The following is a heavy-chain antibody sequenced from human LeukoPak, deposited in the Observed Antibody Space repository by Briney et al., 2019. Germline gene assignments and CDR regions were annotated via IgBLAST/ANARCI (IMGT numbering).Heavy chain of an antibody. CDR2: INHGGST. CDR3: ARGPYYYDSSGYYGLSH. Sequence: SETLSLTCAVYGGSFSGYYWSWIRQPPGKGLEWIGEINHGGSTNYNPSLKSRVTISVDTSKNQFSLKLSSVTAADTAVYYCARGPYYYDSSGYYGLSHWGQGTLVTVSS. V-gene: IGHV4-34*01. J-gene: IGHJ1*01. CDR1: GGSFSGYY. D-gene: IGHD3-22*01.